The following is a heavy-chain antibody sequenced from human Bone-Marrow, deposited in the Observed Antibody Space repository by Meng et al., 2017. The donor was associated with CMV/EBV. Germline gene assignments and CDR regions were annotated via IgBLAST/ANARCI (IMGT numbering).Heavy chain of an antibody. V-gene: IGHV4-34*01. D-gene: IGHD2-2*01. CDR1: GGSFSGYY. Sequence: GSLRLSCAVYGGSFSGYYWSWIRQPPGKGLEWIGEINHSGSTNYNPSLKSRVTISVDTSKNQFSLKLSSATAADTAVYYCARGQRYHPYYYYGMDVWGQGTTVTVSS. CDR3: ARGQRYHPYYYYGMDV. CDR2: INHSGST. J-gene: IGHJ6*02.